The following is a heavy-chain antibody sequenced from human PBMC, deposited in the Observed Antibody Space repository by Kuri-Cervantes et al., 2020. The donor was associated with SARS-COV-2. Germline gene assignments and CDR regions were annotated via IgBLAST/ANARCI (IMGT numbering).Heavy chain of an antibody. V-gene: IGHV4-39*01. CDR2: IYYTGKT. J-gene: IGHJ4*02. CDR1: GGSIDSSSIY. Sequence: SETLSLTCTVSGGSIDSSSIYWGWIRQPPGKRLEWIGSIYYTGKTFYSPPLKTRVTISVDPSKNQFSLKLTSVTAADTAVYYCARQDYDFWTGDHDFWGQGNLVTVSS. CDR3: ARQDYDFWTGDHDF. D-gene: IGHD3-3*01.